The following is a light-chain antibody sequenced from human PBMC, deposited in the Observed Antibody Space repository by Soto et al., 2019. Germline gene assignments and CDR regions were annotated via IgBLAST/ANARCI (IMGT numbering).Light chain of an antibody. CDR2: DAS. J-gene: IGKJ2*01. CDR1: QSISSW. V-gene: IGKV1-5*01. Sequence: DIQMTQSPSTLSASVGARVTITCRASQSISSWLAWYQQKPGKAPKLLIYDASSLESGVPSRFSGSGSGTEFTLTISSLQPDDFATYYCQQYNSYPCTFGQGTKLEIK. CDR3: QQYNSYPCT.